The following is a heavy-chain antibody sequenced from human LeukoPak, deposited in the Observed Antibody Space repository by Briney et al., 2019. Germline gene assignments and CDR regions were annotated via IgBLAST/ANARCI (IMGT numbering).Heavy chain of an antibody. V-gene: IGHV4-39*01. J-gene: IGHJ4*02. CDR1: GGSFSSYY. Sequence: SETLSLTCAVYGGSFSSYYWGWIRQPPGKGLEWIGSIYYSGSTYYNPSLKSRVTISVDTSKNQFSLKLSSVTAADTAVYYCARRRYSSSYFDYWGQGTLVTVSS. CDR2: IYYSGST. CDR3: ARRRYSSSYFDY. D-gene: IGHD6-6*01.